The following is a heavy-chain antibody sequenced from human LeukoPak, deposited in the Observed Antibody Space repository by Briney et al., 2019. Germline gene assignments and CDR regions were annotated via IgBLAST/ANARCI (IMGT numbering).Heavy chain of an antibody. CDR3: ARTTSMTASGYDY. V-gene: IGHV1-8*03. Sequence: ASVKVSCKASGYTFTNYHINWVRQASGQGLEWMTWINPDTGDKGYARKFQDRVTITTDTSISTAYMELSSLSSEDTAVYFCARTTSMTASGYDYWGQGTLVILSS. J-gene: IGHJ4*02. CDR2: INPDTGDK. CDR1: GYTFTNYH. D-gene: IGHD2-21*02.